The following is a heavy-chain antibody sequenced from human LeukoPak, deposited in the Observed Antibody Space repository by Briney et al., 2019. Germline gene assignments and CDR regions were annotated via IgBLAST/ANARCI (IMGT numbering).Heavy chain of an antibody. D-gene: IGHD6-19*01. Sequence: PGGSLRLSCAASAFTSSSYAMSWVSQAPGKGLEWVSVISVSGGSTYYADSVNGRFTISRDNSKNTMYLQMNSLRAEDTAVYYCAKDPPRRDPAAVKSAVAVNFDYWGQGTLVTVSS. CDR2: ISVSGGST. CDR3: AKDPPRRDPAAVKSAVAVNFDY. J-gene: IGHJ4*02. V-gene: IGHV3-23*01. CDR1: AFTSSSYA.